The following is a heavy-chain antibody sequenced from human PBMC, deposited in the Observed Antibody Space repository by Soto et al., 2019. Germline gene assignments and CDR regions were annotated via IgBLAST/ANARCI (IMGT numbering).Heavy chain of an antibody. CDR2: ISYSGST. CDR1: GDSVSGDYY. Sequence: SSETLSLTCTVSGDSVSGDYYWSWIRQYPGKGLEWLAYISYSGSTYYNPSFESRLSISLDTSKNQISLRLISVTAADTAVYYCARALGASGNYSQWRYWGQGTQVTVSS. V-gene: IGHV4-31*03. D-gene: IGHD3-10*01. CDR3: ARALGASGNYSQWRY. J-gene: IGHJ4*02.